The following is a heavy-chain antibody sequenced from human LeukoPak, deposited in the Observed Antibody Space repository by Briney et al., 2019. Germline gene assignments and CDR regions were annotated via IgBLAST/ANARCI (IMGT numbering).Heavy chain of an antibody. CDR3: ARDQQHLALDY. Sequence: GRSLRLYCIASGFTFSTYGMHWVRQAPGKGLEWVAVISYDGSDKYYADSVKGRFTISRDNSKNTLFLQMNSLRAEDSAVYYCARDQQHLALDYWGQGTLVTVSS. J-gene: IGHJ4*02. V-gene: IGHV3-30*03. D-gene: IGHD6-13*01. CDR1: GFTFSTYG. CDR2: ISYDGSDK.